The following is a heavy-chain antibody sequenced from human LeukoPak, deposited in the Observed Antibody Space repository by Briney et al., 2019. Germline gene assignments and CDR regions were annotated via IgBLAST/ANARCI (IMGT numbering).Heavy chain of an antibody. CDR3: AGDHYLALKY. V-gene: IGHV4-34*01. CDR1: GGTFSEFY. D-gene: IGHD1-14*01. J-gene: IGHJ4*01. Sequence: SETLSRSAAGYGGTFSEFYWSWIRQPPGKGLEWIGEISPSGLTNDNPSLKSRVTISTDTSKNQFSLKLSSVTAADTAVYYCAGDHYLALKYWGHGVLVTVSS. CDR2: ISPSGLT.